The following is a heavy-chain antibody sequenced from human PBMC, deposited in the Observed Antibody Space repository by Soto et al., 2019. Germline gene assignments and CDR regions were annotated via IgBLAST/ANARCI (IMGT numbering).Heavy chain of an antibody. Sequence: ASVKVSCKASGYTFTSYYLHWVRQAPGQGLEWMGIINPTGGSTRYAQKFQGRVNMTRDTSTTTVYMELSSLRSEDMAVYYCARGLPFLLTAHFLSGLDVSAQRTTVPVSS. J-gene: IGHJ6*02. V-gene: IGHV1-46*01. D-gene: IGHD2-21*02. CDR2: INPTGGST. CDR3: ARGLPFLLTAHFLSGLDV. CDR1: GYTFTSYY.